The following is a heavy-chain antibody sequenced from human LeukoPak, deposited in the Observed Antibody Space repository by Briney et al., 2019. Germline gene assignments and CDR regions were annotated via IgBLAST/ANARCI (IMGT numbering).Heavy chain of an antibody. J-gene: IGHJ3*02. V-gene: IGHV3-30*03. D-gene: IGHD3-10*01. CDR3: ARGAYGSGTYHDFDI. Sequence: PGRSLRLSCAASGFTFGSYGMHWVRQAPGKGLEWVAVISYDESNEYYVDSVKGRFTISRDNSKNTLYLQMNSLRAEDTAVYYCARGAYGSGTYHDFDIWGQGTMVTVSS. CDR1: GFTFGSYG. CDR2: ISYDESNE.